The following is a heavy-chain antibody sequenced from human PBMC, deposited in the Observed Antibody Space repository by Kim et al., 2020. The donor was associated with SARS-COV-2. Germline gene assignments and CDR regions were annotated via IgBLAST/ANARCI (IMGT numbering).Heavy chain of an antibody. J-gene: IGHJ4*02. CDR3: ARDRYYYDSSGYYYYFDY. Sequence: GGSLRLSCAASGFTFSSYGMHWVRQAPGKGLEWVAVIWYDGSNKYYADSVKGRFTISRDNSKNTLYLQMNSLRAEDTAVYYCARDRYYYDSSGYYYYFDYWGQGTLVTVSS. D-gene: IGHD3-22*01. CDR1: GFTFSSYG. CDR2: IWYDGSNK. V-gene: IGHV3-33*01.